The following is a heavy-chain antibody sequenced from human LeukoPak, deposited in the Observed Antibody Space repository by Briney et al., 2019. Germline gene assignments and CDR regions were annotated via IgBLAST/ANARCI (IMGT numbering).Heavy chain of an antibody. Sequence: GGSLRLSCAASGFILSNYRMNWVRHAPGKGLEWVSYISSSDNSREYADSVNGRLTISRDNARDSLHLQMNSLRVEDTAVYYCAREGYDYVWQTTAQAGMDVWGQGTTVTVSS. CDR1: GFILSNYR. CDR2: ISSSDNSR. D-gene: IGHD3-16*01. CDR3: AREGYDYVWQTTAQAGMDV. J-gene: IGHJ6*02. V-gene: IGHV3-48*04.